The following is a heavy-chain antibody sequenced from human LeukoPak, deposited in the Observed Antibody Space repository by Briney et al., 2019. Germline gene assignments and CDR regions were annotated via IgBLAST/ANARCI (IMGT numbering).Heavy chain of an antibody. CDR3: ARGGYDSSGYGLDY. J-gene: IGHJ4*02. D-gene: IGHD3-22*01. V-gene: IGHV4-39*07. Sequence: PSETLSLTCTVSGGSISSSSYYWGWIRQPPGKGLEWIGSIYYSGSTYYNPSLKSRVAISVDTSKNQFSLKLSSVTAADTAVYYCARGGYDSSGYGLDYWGQGTLVTVSS. CDR2: IYYSGST. CDR1: GGSISSSSYY.